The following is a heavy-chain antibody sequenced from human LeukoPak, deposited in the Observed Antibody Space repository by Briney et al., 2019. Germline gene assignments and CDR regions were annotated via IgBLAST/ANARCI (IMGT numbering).Heavy chain of an antibody. CDR3: ARSPMPSSSWGLTHYYYMDV. CDR1: GFTFSSYG. Sequence: GGSLRLSCAASGFTFSSYGMYWVRQAPGKGLEWVAVIWYDGSNKYYADSVKGRFTISRDNSKNTLYLQMNSLRAEDTAVYYCARSPMPSSSWGLTHYYYMDVWGKGTTVTVSS. CDR2: IWYDGSNK. V-gene: IGHV3-33*01. D-gene: IGHD6-6*01. J-gene: IGHJ6*03.